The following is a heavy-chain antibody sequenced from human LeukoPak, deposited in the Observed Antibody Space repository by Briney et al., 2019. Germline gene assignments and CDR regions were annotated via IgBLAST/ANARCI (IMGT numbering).Heavy chain of an antibody. CDR2: ISSSSSYI. J-gene: IGHJ3*02. V-gene: IGHV3-21*01. CDR1: GFTFSSYS. D-gene: IGHD4-23*01. Sequence: PGGSLRLSCAASGFTFSSYSMTWVRQAPGKGLEWVSSISSSSSYIYYADSVKGRFTISRDNAKNSLYLQMNSLRAEDTAVYYCARDLTTVVTDAFDIWGQGTMVTVSS. CDR3: ARDLTTVVTDAFDI.